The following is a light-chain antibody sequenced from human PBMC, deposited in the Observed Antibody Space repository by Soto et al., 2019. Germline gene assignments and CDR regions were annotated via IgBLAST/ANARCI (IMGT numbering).Light chain of an antibody. CDR1: SSDVGGYNY. Sequence: QSALTQPASVSGSPGQSITISCTGTSSDVGGYNYVSWHQLHPGKAPKLMVYEVSNRPSGVSNRFSGSKSGNTASLTISGLQAEDEADYYCSSYTRSSTYVFGTGTKVTVL. J-gene: IGLJ1*01. CDR3: SSYTRSSTYV. CDR2: EVS. V-gene: IGLV2-14*01.